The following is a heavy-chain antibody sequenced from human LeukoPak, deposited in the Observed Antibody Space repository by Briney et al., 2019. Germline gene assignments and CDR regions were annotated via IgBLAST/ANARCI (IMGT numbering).Heavy chain of an antibody. CDR1: GGSISSYY. Sequence: SETLSLTCTVSGGSISSYYWSWIRQPAGRGLEWIGRIYTSGSTNYNPSLKSRVTMSVDTSKNQFSLKLSSVTAADTAVYYRARDPAEGYYYYMDVWGKGTTVTVSS. CDR3: ARDPAEGYYYYMDV. CDR2: IYTSGST. D-gene: IGHD2-2*01. V-gene: IGHV4-4*07. J-gene: IGHJ6*03.